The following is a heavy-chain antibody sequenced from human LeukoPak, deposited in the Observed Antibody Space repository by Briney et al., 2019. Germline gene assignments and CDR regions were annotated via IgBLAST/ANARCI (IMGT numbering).Heavy chain of an antibody. CDR3: ARAYYYDNRAIDY. D-gene: IGHD3-22*01. CDR1: GFTFSDYN. V-gene: IGHV3-21*06. Sequence: GGSLRLSCAASGFTFSDYNMNWVRRAPGKGLEWVSTLSSSSTYIYHADSVKGRFTISRDNAKSSLYLQMNSLRAEDTAVYYCARAYYYDNRAIDYWGQGTLVTVSS. J-gene: IGHJ4*02. CDR2: LSSSSTYI.